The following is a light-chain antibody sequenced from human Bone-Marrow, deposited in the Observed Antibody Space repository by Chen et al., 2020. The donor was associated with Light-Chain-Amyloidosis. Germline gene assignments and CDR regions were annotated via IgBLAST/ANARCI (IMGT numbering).Light chain of an antibody. CDR1: DLPTKY. V-gene: IGLV3-25*03. CDR2: RDT. J-gene: IGLJ2*01. CDR3: QSADSSGTYEVI. Sequence: SYELTQPPSVSVSPGQTARITCSGDDLPTKYAYWYQQKPGQAPVLVIHRDTERPSGISERFSGSGSGTTATLTISGVQAEDEADYRCQSADSSGTYEVIFGGGTTLTVL.